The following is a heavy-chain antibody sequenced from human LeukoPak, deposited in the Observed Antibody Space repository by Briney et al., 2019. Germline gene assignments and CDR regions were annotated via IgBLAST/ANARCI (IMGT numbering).Heavy chain of an antibody. CDR2: VYNSGST. D-gene: IGHD1-1*01. J-gene: IGHJ5*02. CDR3: ARDRTNWFDP. CDR1: GGSINSYY. Sequence: SETLSLTCTVSGGSINSYYWTWIRQPPGKGLEWIANVYNSGSTNYNPPLKSRVTISVDTSKNQFSLKLSSVTAADTAVYYCARDRTNWFDPWGQGTLVTVSS. V-gene: IGHV4-59*01.